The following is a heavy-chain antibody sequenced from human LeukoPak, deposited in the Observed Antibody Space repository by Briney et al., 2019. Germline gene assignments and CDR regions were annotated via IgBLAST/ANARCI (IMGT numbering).Heavy chain of an antibody. CDR3: ARIPGTTGLGYYFDY. J-gene: IGHJ4*02. Sequence: ASVKVSCKASGYTFTGYYMHWVRQAPGQGLEWMGWINPNSGDTNYAQKFQGRVTMTRDTSSSTAYMELRSLRSDDTAVYYCARIPGTTGLGYYFDYWGQGTLVTVSS. CDR1: GYTFTGYY. V-gene: IGHV1-2*02. CDR2: INPNSGDT. D-gene: IGHD1-1*01.